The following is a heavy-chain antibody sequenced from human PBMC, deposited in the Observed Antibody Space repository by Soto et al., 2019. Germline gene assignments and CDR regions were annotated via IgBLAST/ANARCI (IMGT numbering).Heavy chain of an antibody. J-gene: IGHJ4*02. D-gene: IGHD3-22*01. CDR3: VKDGDNTGYYFTYYFDH. CDR2: NSWDGGTS. V-gene: IGHV3-43*01. CDR1: GFTLSRYT. Sequence: GGSLRLSCAASGFTLSRYTMRWVHQAPGKGLEWVALNSWDGGTSAYADSVKGRFTVSRDNKKIFLYLKMDSLGPDDTALYYCVKDGDNTGYYFTYYFDHWGQGAPVTVSS.